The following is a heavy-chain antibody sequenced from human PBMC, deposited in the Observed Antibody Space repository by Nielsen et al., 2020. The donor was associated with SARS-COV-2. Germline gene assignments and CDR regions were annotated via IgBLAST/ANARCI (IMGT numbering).Heavy chain of an antibody. J-gene: IGHJ4*01. Sequence: GGSLRPSCAPFGLTFSSDAMHWVSQAQGKGLEWVAVIWYDGSNKYYADSMKGRFTISRDNSKNTLYLQMNSRSAEETAVYYGARDCGVPAAYYYWGQGTLVSFSS. CDR3: ARDCGVPAAYYY. CDR2: IWYDGSNK. V-gene: IGHV3-33*01. CDR1: GLTFSSDA. D-gene: IGHD2-2*01.